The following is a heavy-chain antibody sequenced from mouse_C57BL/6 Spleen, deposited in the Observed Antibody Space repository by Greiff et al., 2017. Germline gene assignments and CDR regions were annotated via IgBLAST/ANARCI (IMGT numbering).Heavy chain of an antibody. J-gene: IGHJ1*03. D-gene: IGHD4-1*01. CDR2: INPNNGGT. CDR3: ARSNGDADWYFDV. Sequence: EVQLQQSGPELVKPGASVKISCKASGYTFTDYYMNWVKQSHGKSLEWIGDINPNNGGTSYNQKFKGKATLTVDKSSSTAYMELRSLTSEDSAVYYCARSNGDADWYFDVWGTGTTFTVSS. V-gene: IGHV1-26*01. CDR1: GYTFTDYY.